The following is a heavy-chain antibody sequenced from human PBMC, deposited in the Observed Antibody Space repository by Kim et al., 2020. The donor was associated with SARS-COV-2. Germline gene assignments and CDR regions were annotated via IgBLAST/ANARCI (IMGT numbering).Heavy chain of an antibody. CDR3: ARHGGLGAYYFDY. V-gene: IGHV5-10-1*01. D-gene: IGHD3-16*01. J-gene: IGHJ4*02. Sequence: YSPSFQGHVTISADKSISTAYLQWSSLKAPDTAMYYCARHGGLGAYYFDYWGQGTLVTVSS.